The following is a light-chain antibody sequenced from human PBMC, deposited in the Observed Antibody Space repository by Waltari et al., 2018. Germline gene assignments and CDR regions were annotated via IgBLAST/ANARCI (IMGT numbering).Light chain of an antibody. CDR2: GAS. CDR1: QNIGNY. CDR3: QHHVRLPAT. Sequence: IVLTQSPGTLSLSPGGRATLSCRASQNIGNYLAWYQQKPGQAPRLLIYGASSRAAGTPDRFSGSGSGADFSLTISRLEPEDFAVYYCQHHVRLPATFGQGTKVEMK. J-gene: IGKJ1*01. V-gene: IGKV3-20*01.